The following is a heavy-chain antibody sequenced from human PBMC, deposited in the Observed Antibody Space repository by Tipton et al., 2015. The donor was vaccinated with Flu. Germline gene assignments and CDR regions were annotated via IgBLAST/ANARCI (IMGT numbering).Heavy chain of an antibody. CDR3: AKVIPEIVAGLDY. CDR2: ISGGGGRT. J-gene: IGHJ4*02. D-gene: IGHD5-12*01. V-gene: IGHV3-23*01. Sequence: LSLTCSVSGDSIGSGYCWGWVRQPPGKGLEWVSGISGGGGRTYYADSVKGRFSIARDNSKNTLYLQMNSLRAEDTAIYYCAKVIPEIVAGLDYWGQGTPVTVSS. CDR1: GDSIGSGYC.